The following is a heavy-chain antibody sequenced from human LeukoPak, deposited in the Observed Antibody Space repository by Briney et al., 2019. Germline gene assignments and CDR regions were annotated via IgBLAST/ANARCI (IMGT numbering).Heavy chain of an antibody. V-gene: IGHV4-39*01. Sequence: SSETLSLTCTVSGGSISSSSYYWGWIRQPPGKGLEWTGSIYYSGSTYYNPSLKSRVSISVDTSKNQFSLKLSSVTAADTAVYYCARGLGYGPRFDHWGQGTLVTVSS. CDR3: ARGLGYGPRFDH. CDR1: GGSISSSSYY. CDR2: IYYSGST. J-gene: IGHJ4*02. D-gene: IGHD5-18*01.